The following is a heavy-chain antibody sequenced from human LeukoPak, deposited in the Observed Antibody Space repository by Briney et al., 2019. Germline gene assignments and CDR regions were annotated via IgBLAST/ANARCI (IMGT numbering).Heavy chain of an antibody. CDR3: AREPRSGNFDY. CDR1: GGSISSYY. D-gene: IGHD6-25*01. CDR2: IYYSGST. J-gene: IGHJ4*02. Sequence: SETLSLTCTVSGGSISSYYWSWIRQPPGKGLEWIGYIYYSGSTNYNPSLKSRVTISVDTSKNQFSLKLSSVTAADTAVYYCAREPRSGNFDYWGQGTLVTVSS. V-gene: IGHV4-59*01.